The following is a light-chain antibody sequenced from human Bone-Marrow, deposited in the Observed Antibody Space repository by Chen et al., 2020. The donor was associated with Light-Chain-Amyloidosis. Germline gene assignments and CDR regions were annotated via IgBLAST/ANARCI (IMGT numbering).Light chain of an antibody. CDR2: EVT. CDR3: SSYTITNTLV. Sequence: QSALTQPASVSGSPGQSITISCTGTSSDVGGDNHVSWYQQHPDKAPKLMIYEVTNRPSWVPDRFSGSKSDSTASLAISGLQTEYEADYFCSSYTITNTLVFGSGTRGTAL. CDR1: SSDVGGDNH. V-gene: IGLV2-14*01. J-gene: IGLJ1*01.